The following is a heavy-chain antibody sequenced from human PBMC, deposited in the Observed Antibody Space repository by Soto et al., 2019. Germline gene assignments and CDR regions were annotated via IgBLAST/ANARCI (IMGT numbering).Heavy chain of an antibody. CDR3: ATSTWYAFDI. D-gene: IGHD6-13*01. Sequence: LRLSCAASGFTFSSYGMHWVRQAPGKGLEWVAVIWYDGSNKYYADSVKGRFTISRDTATNSLYLQMNSLRAEDTAVYYCATSTWYAFDIWGQGTMVTVSS. J-gene: IGHJ3*02. CDR2: IWYDGSNK. V-gene: IGHV3-33*03. CDR1: GFTFSSYG.